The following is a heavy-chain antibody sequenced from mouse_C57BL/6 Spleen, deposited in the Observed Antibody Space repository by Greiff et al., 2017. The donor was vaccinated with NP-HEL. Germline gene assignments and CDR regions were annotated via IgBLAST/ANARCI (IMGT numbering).Heavy chain of an antibody. D-gene: IGHD2-1*01. CDR2: INPSNGGT. J-gene: IGHJ1*03. V-gene: IGHV1-53*01. CDR1: GYTFTSYW. Sequence: VQLQQSGTELVKPGASVKLSCKASGYTFTSYWMHWVKQRPGQGLEWIGNINPSNGGTNYNEKVKSKATLTVDKSSSTADMQLSSLTSEDSAVYYCARYGNYEDWYFDVWGTGTTVTVSS. CDR3: ARYGNYEDWYFDV.